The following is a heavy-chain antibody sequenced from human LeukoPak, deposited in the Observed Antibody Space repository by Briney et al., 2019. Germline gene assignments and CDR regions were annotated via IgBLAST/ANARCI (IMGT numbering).Heavy chain of an antibody. V-gene: IGHV3-23*01. CDR3: ARWLPLDY. J-gene: IGHJ4*02. Sequence: GGSLRLSCAASGFTFSTSAMSWVRQAPGKGLEWVSGISNRGGTTYYADSVKGRFTIPRDNSKNTLYLQMNSLRAEDTAVYYCARWLPLDYWGQGTLVTVSS. CDR2: ISNRGGTT. CDR1: GFTFSTSA. D-gene: IGHD5-18*01.